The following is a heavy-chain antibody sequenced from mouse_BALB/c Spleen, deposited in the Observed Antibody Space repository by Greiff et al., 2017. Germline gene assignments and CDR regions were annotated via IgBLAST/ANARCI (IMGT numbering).Heavy chain of an antibody. CDR2: IRNKANGYTT. CDR3: ARDEYGFDY. Sequence: EVQLVESGGGLVQPGGSLRLSCATSGFTFTDYYMSWVRQPPGKALEWLGFIRNKANGYTTEYSASVKGRFTISRDNSQSILYLQMNTLRAEDSATYYCARDEYGFDYWGQGTTLTVSS. V-gene: IGHV7-3*02. CDR1: GFTFTDYY. J-gene: IGHJ2*01. D-gene: IGHD5-1*01.